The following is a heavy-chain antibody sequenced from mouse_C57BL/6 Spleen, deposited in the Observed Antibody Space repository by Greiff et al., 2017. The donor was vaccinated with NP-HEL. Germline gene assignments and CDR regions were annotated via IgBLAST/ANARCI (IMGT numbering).Heavy chain of an antibody. Sequence: EVKLMESGPGLVKPSQSLSLTCSVTGYSITSGYYWNWIRQFPGNKLEWMGYISYDGSNNYNPSLKNRISITRDTSKNQFFLKLNSVTTEDTATYYCARGELLRYFDYWGQGTTLTVSS. V-gene: IGHV3-6*01. CDR3: ARGELLRYFDY. D-gene: IGHD1-1*01. CDR1: GYSITSGYY. J-gene: IGHJ2*01. CDR2: ISYDGSN.